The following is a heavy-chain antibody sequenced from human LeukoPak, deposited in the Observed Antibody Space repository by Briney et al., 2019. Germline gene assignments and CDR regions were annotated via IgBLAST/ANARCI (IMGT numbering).Heavy chain of an antibody. CDR2: INPNSGGT. CDR3: ASSSSWYRSSGRYFDS. Sequence: ASVKVSCKASGYTFTGYYMHWVRQAPGQGLEWMGWINPNSGGTNYAQKFQGRVTMTRDTSISTAYMELSRLRSDDTAVYYCASSSSWYRSSGRYFDSWGQGTLVIVSS. J-gene: IGHJ4*02. CDR1: GYTFTGYY. V-gene: IGHV1-2*02. D-gene: IGHD6-13*01.